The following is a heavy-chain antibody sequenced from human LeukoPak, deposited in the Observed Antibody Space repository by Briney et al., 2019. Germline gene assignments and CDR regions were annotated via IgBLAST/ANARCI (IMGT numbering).Heavy chain of an antibody. V-gene: IGHV4-61*02. CDR1: GGSISSSNYY. CDR3: ARGLWFGDENPPYFDY. Sequence: SETLSLTCTVSGGSISSSNYYWSWIRQPAGKGLEWIGRIYTSGTTNYNPSLKSRVTISIDTSKNQFSLKLSSVTAADTAVYYCARGLWFGDENPPYFDYWGQGALVTVSS. CDR2: IYTSGTT. J-gene: IGHJ4*02. D-gene: IGHD3-10*01.